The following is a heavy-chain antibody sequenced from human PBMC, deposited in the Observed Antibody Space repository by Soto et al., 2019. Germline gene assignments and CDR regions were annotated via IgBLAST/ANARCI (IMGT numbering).Heavy chain of an antibody. Sequence: LETPCLTCRVSGGSIGGSDGHWGWIRQPPGKGLEWIGSIYYSGSTYYNPSLKSRVTISVDTSKNQFSLKLSSVTAADTAVYYCARDGGSYWGQGTPVTVS. CDR2: IYYSGST. CDR1: GGSIGGSDGH. D-gene: IGHD3-16*01. J-gene: IGHJ4*02. V-gene: IGHV4-39*07. CDR3: ARDGGSY.